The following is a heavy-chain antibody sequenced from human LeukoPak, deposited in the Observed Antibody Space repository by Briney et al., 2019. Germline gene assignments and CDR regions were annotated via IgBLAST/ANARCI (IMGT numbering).Heavy chain of an antibody. Sequence: GWSLRLSCAASGFTFSSYTMNWVRQAPGKGLEWVSFISGSSSYIYYADSVKGRFTISRDNAKNSLYLQMSSLRAEDTAVYYCARDKVGSTVVVPAFDYWGQGTLVTVSS. D-gene: IGHD2-2*01. CDR3: ARDKVGSTVVVPAFDY. CDR2: ISGSSSYI. J-gene: IGHJ4*02. V-gene: IGHV3-21*01. CDR1: GFTFSSYT.